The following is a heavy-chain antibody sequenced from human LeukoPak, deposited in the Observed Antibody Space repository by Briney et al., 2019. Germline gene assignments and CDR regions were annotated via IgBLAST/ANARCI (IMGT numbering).Heavy chain of an antibody. V-gene: IGHV1-2*02. D-gene: IGHD1-14*01. CDR1: GYTFTGYY. Sequence: SVTVSCKASGYTFTGYYMHWVRQAPGQGLEWMGWINPNSGGTNYAQKFQGRVTMTRDTSISTAYMELSRLRSDDTAVYYCARVSLGRRYFDYWGQGTLVTVSS. CDR2: INPNSGGT. CDR3: ARVSLGRRYFDY. J-gene: IGHJ4*02.